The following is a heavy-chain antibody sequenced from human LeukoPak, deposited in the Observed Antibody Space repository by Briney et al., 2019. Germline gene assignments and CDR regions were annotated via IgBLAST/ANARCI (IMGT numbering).Heavy chain of an antibody. CDR2: IVVGSGNT. D-gene: IGHD3-10*01. Sequence: ASVKVSCKASGFTFTSSAMQWVRQARGQRLEWIGWIVVGSGNTNYARKFQERVTITRDMSTSTAYMELSSLRSEDTAVYYCAAFHYYYGSGSYSLGWFDPWGQGTLVTVSS. CDR1: GFTFTSSA. J-gene: IGHJ5*02. V-gene: IGHV1-58*02. CDR3: AAFHYYYGSGSYSLGWFDP.